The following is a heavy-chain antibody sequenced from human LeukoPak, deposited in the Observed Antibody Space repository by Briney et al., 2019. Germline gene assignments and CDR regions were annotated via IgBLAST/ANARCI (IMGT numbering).Heavy chain of an antibody. CDR1: GGSISSYY. D-gene: IGHD4-11*01. J-gene: IGHJ4*02. CDR2: IYYSGST. V-gene: IGHV4-59*12. Sequence: SETLSLTCTVSGGSISSYYWSWIRQPPGKGLEWIGYIYYSGSTNYNPSLKSRVTISVDTSKNQFSLKLGSVTAADTAVYYCARAPISNDYSNPFDYWGQGTLVTVSS. CDR3: ARAPISNDYSNPFDY.